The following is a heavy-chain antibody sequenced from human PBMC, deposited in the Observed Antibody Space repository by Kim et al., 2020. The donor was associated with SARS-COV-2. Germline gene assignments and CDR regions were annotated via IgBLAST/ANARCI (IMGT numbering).Heavy chain of an antibody. V-gene: IGHV3-33*01. J-gene: IGHJ6*03. CDR3: ARGRGSYYYYMDV. Sequence: YYAGSVKGRFTISRDNSKNTLYLQMNSLTAEDTAVYYCARGRGSYYYYMDVWGKGTTVTVSS.